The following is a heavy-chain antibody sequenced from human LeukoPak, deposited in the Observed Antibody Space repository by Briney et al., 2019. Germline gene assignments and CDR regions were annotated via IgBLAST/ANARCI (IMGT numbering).Heavy chain of an antibody. V-gene: IGHV1-46*01. Sequence: ASVKVSCKASGNTFTSYYMHWVRQAPGQGLEWMGIINPSGGSTSYAQKFQGRVTMTRDMSTSTVYMELSSLRSEDTAVYYCARERGGTTVTDYYFDYWGQGTLVTVSS. J-gene: IGHJ4*02. CDR1: GNTFTSYY. D-gene: IGHD4-11*01. CDR3: ARERGGTTVTDYYFDY. CDR2: INPSGGST.